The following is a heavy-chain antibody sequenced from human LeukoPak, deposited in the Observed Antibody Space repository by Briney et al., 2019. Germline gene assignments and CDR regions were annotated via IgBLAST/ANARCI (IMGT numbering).Heavy chain of an antibody. CDR2: IYHSGNN. CDR1: GYFISTGYY. V-gene: IGHV4-38-2*02. D-gene: IGHD2-2*01. Sequence: SETLSLTCTVSGYFISTGYYWGWIRQSPGKGLEWIAIIYHSGNNYYNPSLKSRVTISVDTSKNQFSLKLSSVTAADTAVYYCARADIVVVPAAIGFDPWGQGTLATVSS. J-gene: IGHJ5*02. CDR3: ARADIVVVPAAIGFDP.